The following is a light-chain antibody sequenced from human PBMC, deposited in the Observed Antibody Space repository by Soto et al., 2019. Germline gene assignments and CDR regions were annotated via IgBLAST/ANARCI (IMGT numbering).Light chain of an antibody. J-gene: IGKJ5*01. CDR3: QQSYRTPT. Sequence: DIQMTQSPSSLSASVGDEVTITCRASQSISTYLNWYQQKPGKAPKPLIYAASSLQSGVPSRFSGSGSGTDYTLTISSLQPEDFATYYCQQSYRTPTFGQGTRLEIK. CDR2: AAS. CDR1: QSISTY. V-gene: IGKV1-39*01.